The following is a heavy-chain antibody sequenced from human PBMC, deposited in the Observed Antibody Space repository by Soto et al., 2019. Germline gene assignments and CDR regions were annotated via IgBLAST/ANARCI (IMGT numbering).Heavy chain of an antibody. J-gene: IGHJ4*02. CDR2: ISYDGSNK. V-gene: IGHV3-30-3*01. D-gene: IGHD5-18*01. CDR3: ARDTAMALYFDY. CDR1: GFTFSSYA. Sequence: QVQLVESGGGVVQPGRSLRLSCAASGFTFSSYAMHWVRQAPGKGLEWVAVISYDGSNKYYADSVKGRFTISRANSKNTLYLQMNSLRAEDTAVYYCARDTAMALYFDYWGQGTLVTVSS.